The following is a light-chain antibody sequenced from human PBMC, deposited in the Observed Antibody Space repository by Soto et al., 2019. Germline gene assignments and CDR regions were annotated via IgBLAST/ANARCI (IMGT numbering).Light chain of an antibody. J-gene: IGLJ1*01. V-gene: IGLV1-40*01. CDR3: QSYDSSLSGYV. CDR1: SSNIGAGYD. Sequence: QLVLTQPRSVSGAPGQWVTISSTGGSSNIGAGYDVHWYQQLPGTAPKLLIYGNSNRPSGVPDRFSGSKSGTSASLAITGLQPEDQADYYCQSYDSSLSGYVFGTGTKLTVL. CDR2: GNS.